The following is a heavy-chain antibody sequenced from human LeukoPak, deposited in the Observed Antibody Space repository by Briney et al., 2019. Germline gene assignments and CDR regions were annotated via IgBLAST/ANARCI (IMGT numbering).Heavy chain of an antibody. CDR2: IYSGGST. D-gene: IGHD1-26*01. CDR1: GITVSANY. V-gene: IGHV3-53*01. CDR3: ARGMGATQNWFDP. J-gene: IGHJ5*02. Sequence: GGSLRLSCAASGITVSANYMSWVRQAPGRRLEWVSIIYSGGSTLHADPVKGRFTISRDNSKNTLYLQMNSLRAEDTAVYYCARGMGATQNWFDPWGQGTLVTVSS.